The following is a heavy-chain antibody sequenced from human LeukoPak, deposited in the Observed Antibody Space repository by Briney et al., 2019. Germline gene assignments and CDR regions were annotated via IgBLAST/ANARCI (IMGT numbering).Heavy chain of an antibody. V-gene: IGHV3-23*01. J-gene: IGHJ4*02. CDR2: ISAGGGTT. CDR1: AFTLNNFA. D-gene: IGHD6-6*01. Sequence: GGSLRLSCAASAFTLNNFAMSWVRQAPGKGLEWVSGISAGGGTTIYVDSVKGRFTISRGNSKNTLHLQMNSLRAGDTAVYYCARRDSSRSFDYWGQGTLVTVSS. CDR3: ARRDSSRSFDY.